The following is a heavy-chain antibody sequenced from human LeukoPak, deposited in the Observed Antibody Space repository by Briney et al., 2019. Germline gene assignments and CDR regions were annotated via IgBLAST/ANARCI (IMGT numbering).Heavy chain of an antibody. J-gene: IGHJ4*02. CDR3: ARFGQLAIFDY. V-gene: IGHV4-59*01. D-gene: IGHD6-6*01. CDR1: GGSISSYY. Sequence: SQTLSLTCTVSGGSISSYYWSWIRQPPGKGLEWIGYIYYSGSTNYNPSLKSRVTISVDTSKNQSSLKLSSVTAADTAVYYCARFGQLAIFDYWGQGTLVTVSS. CDR2: IYYSGST.